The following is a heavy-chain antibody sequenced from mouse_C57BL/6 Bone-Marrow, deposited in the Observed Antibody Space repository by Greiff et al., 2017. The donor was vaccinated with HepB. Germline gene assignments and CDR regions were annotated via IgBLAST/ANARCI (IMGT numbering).Heavy chain of an antibody. CDR3: AILRSYYAMDY. CDR2: INYDGSST. D-gene: IGHD1-1*01. V-gene: IGHV5-16*01. CDR1: GFTFSDYY. J-gene: IGHJ4*01. Sequence: EVQRVESEGGLVQPGSSMKLSCTASGFTFSDYYMAWVRQVPEKGLEWVANINYDGSSTYYLDSLKSRFIISRDNAKNILYLQMSSLKSEDTATYYCAILRSYYAMDYWGQGTSVTVSS.